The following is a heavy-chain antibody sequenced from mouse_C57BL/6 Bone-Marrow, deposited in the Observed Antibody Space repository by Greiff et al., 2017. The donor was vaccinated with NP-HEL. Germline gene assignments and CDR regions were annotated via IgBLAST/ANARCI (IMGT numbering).Heavy chain of an antibody. CDR3: ARRGYYEY. J-gene: IGHJ2*01. D-gene: IGHD2-3*01. CDR1: GYTFTSYW. V-gene: IGHV1-69*01. Sequence: VQLQQPGAELVMPGASVKLSCKASGYTFTSYWMHWVKQRPGQGLEWIGEIDPSDSYTNYHQKFQGKFTLTVDKSSSTAYMQLSSLTSEDSAVYYCARRGYYEYWGQGTTLTVSS. CDR2: IDPSDSYT.